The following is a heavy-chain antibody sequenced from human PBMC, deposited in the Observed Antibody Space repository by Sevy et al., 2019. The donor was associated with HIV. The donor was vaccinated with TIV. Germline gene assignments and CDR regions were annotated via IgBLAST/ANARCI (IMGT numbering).Heavy chain of an antibody. CDR3: ARGKNFFGAFDV. V-gene: IGHV4-34*01. J-gene: IGHJ3*01. Sequence: SETLSLTYSVSGGSVSDHYWSWIRQPPGEGLEWIVEINPSGSSTYNSSLKSRLTISVDRSKNQFSLTVKSVTAADTGVYFCARGKNFFGAFDVWGQGTPVTVSS. CDR1: GGSVSDHY. CDR2: INPSGSS. D-gene: IGHD3-3*01.